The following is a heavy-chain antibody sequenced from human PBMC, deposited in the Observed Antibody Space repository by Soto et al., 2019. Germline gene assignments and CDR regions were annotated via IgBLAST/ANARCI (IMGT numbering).Heavy chain of an antibody. CDR1: GFTFSNYA. D-gene: IGHD2-8*01. J-gene: IGHJ6*02. CDR3: AKSNMLHPYYYYYGMDV. V-gene: IGHV3-23*01. Sequence: GSLRLSCAASGFTFSNYAMSWVRQAPGKGLEWVSAISGSGGSTYYADSVKGRFTISRDNSKNTLYLQMNSLRAEDTAVYYCAKSNMLHPYYYYYGMDVWGQGTTVTXSS. CDR2: ISGSGGST.